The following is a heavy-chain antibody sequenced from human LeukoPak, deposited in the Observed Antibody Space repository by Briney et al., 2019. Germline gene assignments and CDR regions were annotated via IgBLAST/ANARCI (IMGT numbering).Heavy chain of an antibody. Sequence: GGSLRLSCAASGFTFSSYAMHWVRQAPGKGLEYVSAISSNGGSTYYANSVKGRFTISRDNSKNTLYLQMGSLRAEDMAVYYCAREVYYYMDVWGKGTTVTVSS. J-gene: IGHJ6*03. V-gene: IGHV3-64*01. CDR1: GFTFSSYA. CDR3: AREVYYYMDV. CDR2: ISSNGGST.